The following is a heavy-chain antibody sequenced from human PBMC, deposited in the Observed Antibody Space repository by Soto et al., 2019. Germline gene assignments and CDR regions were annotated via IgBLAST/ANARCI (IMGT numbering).Heavy chain of an antibody. CDR1: GFAVSSYA. V-gene: IGHV3-23*01. CDR2: IRGSAAST. Sequence: GGALRLSCAASGFAVSSYAMMWGRQAPGRGLEWVSAIRGSAASTSSAASVKGRFTISRDNSKNTLYLQMISLRAQDTALYYCATNRVAAAPPVSYCRDHYYRMDVWGQGTTVTVSS. CDR3: ATNRVAAAPPVSYCRDHYYRMDV. D-gene: IGHD6-25*01. J-gene: IGHJ6*01.